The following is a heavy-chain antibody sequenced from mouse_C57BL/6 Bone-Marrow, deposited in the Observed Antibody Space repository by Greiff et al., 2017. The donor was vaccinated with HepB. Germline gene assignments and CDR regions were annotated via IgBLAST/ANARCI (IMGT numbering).Heavy chain of an antibody. Sequence: VQLQQPGAELVKPGASVKLSCKASGYTFTSYWMHWVKQRPGQGLEWIGMIHPNSGSTNYNEKFKSKATLTVDKSSSTAYMQLSSLTSEDSAVYYCARYYYGTGFAYWGQGTRVTVSA. D-gene: IGHD1-1*01. J-gene: IGHJ3*01. CDR1: GYTFTSYW. CDR2: IHPNSGST. V-gene: IGHV1-64*01. CDR3: ARYYYGTGFAY.